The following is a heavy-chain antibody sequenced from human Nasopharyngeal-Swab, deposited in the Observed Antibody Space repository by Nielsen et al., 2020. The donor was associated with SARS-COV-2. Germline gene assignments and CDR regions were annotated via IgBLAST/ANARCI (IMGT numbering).Heavy chain of an antibody. J-gene: IGHJ5*02. V-gene: IGHV7-4-1*02. Sequence: SVKVSCKASGYTFTRYAINWLRQAPGQGPEWMGWIATPTGHPTYAQGFTGRFVFSLDTSVATAYLHINSLKTEDTAIYYCVRDQAMARPNWFDPWGQGTLVTVSS. CDR2: IATPTGHP. D-gene: IGHD5-18*01. CDR3: VRDQAMARPNWFDP. CDR1: GYTFTRYA.